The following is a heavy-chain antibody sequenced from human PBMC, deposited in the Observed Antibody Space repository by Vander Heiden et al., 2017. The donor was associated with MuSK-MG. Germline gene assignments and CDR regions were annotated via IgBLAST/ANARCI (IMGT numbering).Heavy chain of an antibody. J-gene: IGHJ3*02. CDR2: ISWNSGSI. CDR3: AKDIAFSSSSAAFDI. V-gene: IGHV3-9*01. CDR1: GFTFDDYA. Sequence: EVQLVESGGGLVQPGRSLRLSFAASGFTFDDYAMHWVRQAPGKGLEWVSGISWNSGSIGYADSVKGRFTISRDNAKNSLYLQMNSLRAEDTALYYCAKDIAFSSSSAAFDIWGQGTMVTVSS. D-gene: IGHD6-13*01.